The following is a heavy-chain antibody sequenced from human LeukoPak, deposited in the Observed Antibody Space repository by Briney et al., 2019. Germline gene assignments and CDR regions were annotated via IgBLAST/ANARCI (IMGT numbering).Heavy chain of an antibody. CDR3: AKDHDIMTGYFPHGERGD. CDR1: GFTVSSNY. D-gene: IGHD3-9*01. V-gene: IGHV3-23*01. CDR2: ISGSAGST. J-gene: IGHJ4*02. Sequence: GGSLRLSCAASGFTVSSNYMSWVRQAPGKGLEWVSTISGSAGSTYYADSVKGRFTISRDNSKNTLYLHMNSLRAEDTAVYYCAKDHDIMTGYFPHGERGDWGQGTLVTVSS.